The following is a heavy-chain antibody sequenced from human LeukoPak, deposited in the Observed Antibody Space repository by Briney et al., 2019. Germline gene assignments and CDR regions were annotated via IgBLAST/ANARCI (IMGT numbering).Heavy chain of an antibody. D-gene: IGHD2-2*01. J-gene: IGHJ4*02. Sequence: NPSETLSLTCTVSGGSISSSNYYWGWIRQPPGKGLEWIASIHYSGTTYYNPSLKSRVTISVDTSKNHFSLNLNSVTAADTAVYYCARGPTYQPIDYWGQGTLVTVSS. CDR2: IHYSGTT. CDR3: ARGPTYQPIDY. CDR1: GGSISSSNYY. V-gene: IGHV4-39*02.